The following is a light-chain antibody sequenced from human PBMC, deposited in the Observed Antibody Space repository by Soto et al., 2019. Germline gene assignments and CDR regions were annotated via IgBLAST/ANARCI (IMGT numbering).Light chain of an antibody. CDR2: GAS. Sequence: EIVMTQSPATLSVSPGASATLSCRASQSVSSNLAWYQQKPGQAPRLFIYGASPRATGIPARFSGSGSGTEFTLTISSLQPEDFAVYYCQQYNNWPRTFGQGTKVDIK. V-gene: IGKV3-15*01. CDR1: QSVSSN. CDR3: QQYNNWPRT. J-gene: IGKJ1*01.